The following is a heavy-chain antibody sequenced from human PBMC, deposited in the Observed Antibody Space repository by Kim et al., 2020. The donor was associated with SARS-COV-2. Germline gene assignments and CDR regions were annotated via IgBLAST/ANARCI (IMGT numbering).Heavy chain of an antibody. CDR2: K. V-gene: IGHV3-33*01. CDR3: ARGSDYYYYMDV. Sequence: KYYGAPVKGRFPSSKDNSKNTVFLQMNSLRAEDTGVYYCARGSDYYYYMDVWGKGTTVTVSS. D-gene: IGHD6-19*01. J-gene: IGHJ6*03.